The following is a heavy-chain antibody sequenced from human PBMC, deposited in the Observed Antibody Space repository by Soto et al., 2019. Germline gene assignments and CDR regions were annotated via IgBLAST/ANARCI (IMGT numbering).Heavy chain of an antibody. CDR3: ARHCGYDYAFDI. J-gene: IGHJ3*02. D-gene: IGHD5-12*01. V-gene: IGHV4-59*08. CDR2: IYYSGSP. Sequence: QVQLQESGPGLVKSSETLSLTGSASGGSISGYYWCWIRQPQGRGLEWLGYIYYSGSPNYNTSLEGRFTISVDSSKNPFSLKLSSVTAADTAVYYCARHCGYDYAFDIWGQGTMVNVYS. CDR1: GGSISGYY.